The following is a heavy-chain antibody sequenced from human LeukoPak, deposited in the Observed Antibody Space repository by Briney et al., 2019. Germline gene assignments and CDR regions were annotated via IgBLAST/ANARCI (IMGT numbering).Heavy chain of an antibody. Sequence: GGSLRLSCAASGFTFSGYAMSWVRLAPGEGLEWVSAITAGGDSTYYAESVKGRFTISRDSLKNMVFLQMSTLRAEDTAIYYCAKSHASIWNVYDYWGQGTLVTVSS. CDR2: ITAGGDST. D-gene: IGHD6-13*01. CDR1: GFTFSGYA. V-gene: IGHV3-23*01. CDR3: AKSHASIWNVYDY. J-gene: IGHJ4*02.